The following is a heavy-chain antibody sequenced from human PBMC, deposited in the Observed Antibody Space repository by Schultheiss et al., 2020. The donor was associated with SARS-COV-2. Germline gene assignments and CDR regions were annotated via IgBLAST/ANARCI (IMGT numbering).Heavy chain of an antibody. V-gene: IGHV3-48*03. Sequence: GGSLRLSCAASGFTFSSYEMNWVRQAPGKGLEWVSYISSSGSTIYYADSVKGRFTISRDNAKNSLYLQMNSLRAEDTAVYYCASRDIDAISYGDYELSVIWGQGTMVTVSS. D-gene: IGHD4-17*01. CDR2: ISSSGSTI. CDR1: GFTFSSYE. J-gene: IGHJ3*02. CDR3: ASRDIDAISYGDYELSVI.